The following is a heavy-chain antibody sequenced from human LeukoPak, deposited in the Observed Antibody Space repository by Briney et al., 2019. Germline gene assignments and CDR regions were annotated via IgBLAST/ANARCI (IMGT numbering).Heavy chain of an antibody. CDR2: INPNNGGT. CDR1: GYSFTGSY. V-gene: IGHV1-2*02. CDR3: ARGPNHSNYVGEHWFDP. Sequence: ASVKVSCKASGYSFTGSYIHWVRQAPGQGLEWMGWINPNNGGTHYAQRYQDRVIMTRDTSLSTAYMEVRRLRYDDTAVFYCARGPNHSNYVGEHWFDPWGQGTLVTVSS. D-gene: IGHD4-11*01. J-gene: IGHJ5*02.